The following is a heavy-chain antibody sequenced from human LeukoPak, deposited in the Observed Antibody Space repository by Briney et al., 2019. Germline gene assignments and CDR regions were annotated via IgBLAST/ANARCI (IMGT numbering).Heavy chain of an antibody. Sequence: GGSLRLSCAASGFTFSNYWMHGVRQVPGKGLVWVSRINDDGSATFYADSVKGRFTISTDNAKNTLFLQMSSLRAEGTAVYYCARVYGYWGQGTLVTVSS. D-gene: IGHD4-17*01. CDR1: GFTFSNYW. CDR2: INDDGSAT. J-gene: IGHJ4*02. CDR3: ARVYGY. V-gene: IGHV3-74*01.